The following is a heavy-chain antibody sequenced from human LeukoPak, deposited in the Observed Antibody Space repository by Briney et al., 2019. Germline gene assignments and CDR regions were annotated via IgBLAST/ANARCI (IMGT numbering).Heavy chain of an antibody. J-gene: IGHJ4*02. CDR3: ARDRDPYYDSSGYYSY. D-gene: IGHD3-22*01. V-gene: IGHV4-4*07. CDR2: IYTSGST. Sequence: PSETLSLTCTVSGGSISSYYWSWIRQPAGKGLEWIGRIYTSGSTNYNPSLKSRVTMSVDTSKNQFSLKLSSVTAADTAVYYCARDRDPYYDSSGYYSYWGQGTLVTVSS. CDR1: GGSISSYY.